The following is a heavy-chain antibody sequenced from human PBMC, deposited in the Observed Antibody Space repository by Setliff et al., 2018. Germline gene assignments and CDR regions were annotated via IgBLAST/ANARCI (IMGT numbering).Heavy chain of an antibody. CDR3: ARDHGIVPGVDYMDV. Sequence: GGSLRLSCAASGFTFSSYEMNWVRQAPGKGLEWVSCISGSSSYIHYADSMKGRFTISRDNAKNSLYLQMNSLRAEDTAVYYCARDHGIVPGVDYMDVWGKGTTVTVSS. D-gene: IGHD1-26*01. J-gene: IGHJ6*03. CDR1: GFTFSSYE. V-gene: IGHV3-21*01. CDR2: ISGSSSYI.